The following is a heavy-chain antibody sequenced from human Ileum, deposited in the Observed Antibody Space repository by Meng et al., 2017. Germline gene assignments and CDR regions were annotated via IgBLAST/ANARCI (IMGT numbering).Heavy chain of an antibody. CDR2: MNPDSGNT. J-gene: IGHJ5*02. CDR1: GYTLTSYD. V-gene: IGHV1-8*01. D-gene: IGHD4-23*01. CDR3: ARDYGGNSGWFDP. Sequence: QVQMVQSGAEVKKPGASVKVSCKASGYTLTSYDINWVRQASGQGLEWLGWMNPDSGNTGYAQKFQGRVTITRDTSRTTAYMELSSLRSEDTAVYYCARDYGGNSGWFDPWGQGTLVTVSS.